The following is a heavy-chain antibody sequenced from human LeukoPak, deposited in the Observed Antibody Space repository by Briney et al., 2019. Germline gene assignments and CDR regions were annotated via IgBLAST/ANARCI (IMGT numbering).Heavy chain of an antibody. CDR1: ENVHSDFTFTNAW. V-gene: IGHV3-48*01. Sequence: GGSLRLSCVVSENVHSDFTFTNAWVNWVRQAPGKGLEWISYISSSSSTIYYADSVKGRFTISRDNAKNSLYLQMNSLRAEDTAVYYCARSSSGWYMDYWGQGTLVTVSS. J-gene: IGHJ4*02. D-gene: IGHD6-19*01. CDR3: ARSSSGWYMDY. CDR2: ISSSSSTI.